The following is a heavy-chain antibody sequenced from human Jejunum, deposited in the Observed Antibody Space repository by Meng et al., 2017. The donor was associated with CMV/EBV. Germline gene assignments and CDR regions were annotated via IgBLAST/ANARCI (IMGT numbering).Heavy chain of an antibody. J-gene: IGHJ1*01. Sequence: QLGKAGAGLKKPGSSVKVSCKASGEIVNNYGFTWVRQAPGQGLEWMGGIVPIFSTTNYAQKFQGRVTITADESTSTAYMELSSLTSEDTAVYYCVRPLVWNWGQGTLVTVSS. CDR1: GEIVNNYG. CDR3: VRPLVWN. CDR2: IVPIFSTT. D-gene: IGHD2-8*01. V-gene: IGHV1-69*12.